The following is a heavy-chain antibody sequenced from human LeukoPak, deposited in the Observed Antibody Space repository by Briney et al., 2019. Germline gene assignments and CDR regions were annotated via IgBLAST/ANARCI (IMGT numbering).Heavy chain of an antibody. CDR1: GFTFSASA. CDR3: TRHAYGDSRFLP. Sequence: GVSLRLSCAASGFTFSASAMHWVRQASGKGLEWVGRIKTKVDSYATAYAASVKGMFIISRDDSKNTAYLQMYSLKTEDTAMYFCTRHAYGDSRFLPWGQGTLVTVSS. V-gene: IGHV3-73*01. D-gene: IGHD4-17*01. J-gene: IGHJ5*02. CDR2: IKTKVDSYAT.